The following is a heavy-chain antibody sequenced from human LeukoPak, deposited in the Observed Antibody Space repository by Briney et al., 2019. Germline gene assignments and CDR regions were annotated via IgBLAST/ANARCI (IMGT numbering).Heavy chain of an antibody. CDR1: GASISTYY. Sequence: SETLSLTCTVSGASISTYYWSWIRQPPGKGLEWIGYIYYYGSTNYNPSLTSPVTISIDTSKNQLSLKLTSVTAADTAVYYCARDPLSGSGDVWGQGTTVTVSS. V-gene: IGHV4-59*01. CDR3: ARDPLSGSGDV. CDR2: IYYYGST. J-gene: IGHJ6*02. D-gene: IGHD6-19*01.